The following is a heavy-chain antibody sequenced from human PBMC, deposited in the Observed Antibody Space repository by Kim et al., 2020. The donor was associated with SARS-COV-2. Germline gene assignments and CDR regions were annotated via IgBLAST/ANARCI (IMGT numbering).Heavy chain of an antibody. D-gene: IGHD4-17*01. CDR1: GFTFSSYS. V-gene: IGHV3-21*01. CDR3: ARDPDYGDYRAYFDY. Sequence: GGSLRLSCAASGFTFSSYSMNWVRQAPGKGLEWVSSISSSSSYIYYADSVKGRFTISRDNAKNSLYLQMNSLRAEDTAVYYCARDPDYGDYRAYFDYWGQGTLVTVSS. CDR2: ISSSSSYI. J-gene: IGHJ4*02.